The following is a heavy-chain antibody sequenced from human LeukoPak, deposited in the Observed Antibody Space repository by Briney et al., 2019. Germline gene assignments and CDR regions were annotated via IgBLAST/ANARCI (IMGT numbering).Heavy chain of an antibody. V-gene: IGHV4-4*09. Sequence: SETLSLTCTVSGGSISSYYWSWIRQPPGKGLEWIGYIYTSGSTNYNPSLKSRVTISVDTSKNQFSLKLSSVTAADTAVYYCARHGGVRWLEYLDYWGQETLVTVSS. J-gene: IGHJ4*02. D-gene: IGHD6-19*01. CDR1: GGSISSYY. CDR2: IYTSGST. CDR3: ARHGGVRWLEYLDY.